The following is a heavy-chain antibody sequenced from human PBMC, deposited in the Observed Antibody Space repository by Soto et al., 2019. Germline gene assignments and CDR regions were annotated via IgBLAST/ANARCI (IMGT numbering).Heavy chain of an antibody. J-gene: IGHJ4*02. CDR1: GYTFTSYY. D-gene: IGHD3-3*01. V-gene: IGHV1-46*03. Sequence: ASVKVSCKASGYTFTSYYMHWVRQAPGQGLEWMGIINPSGGSISYAQKFQGRVTMTRDTSTSTVYMELSSLRSEDTAVYYCARDRVLRFLEWSSGGYYFDYWGQGTLVTVSS. CDR3: ARDRVLRFLEWSSGGYYFDY. CDR2: INPSGGSI.